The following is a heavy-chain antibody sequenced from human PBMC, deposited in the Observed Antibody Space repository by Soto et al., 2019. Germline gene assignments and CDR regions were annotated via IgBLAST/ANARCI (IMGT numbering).Heavy chain of an antibody. J-gene: IGHJ4*01. CDR1: GGSIIIGSY. V-gene: IGHV4-38-2*02. CDR3: ARVHVMVVAGSTFDY. CDR2: IYHVGTT. Sequence: SEPLSLTCTVSGGSIIIGSYWAWIRQPPGKGPEWIASIYHVGTTFYNPSLKSRITISVDTSNNQFSLKLTSVTAADTAVYYCARVHVMVVAGSTFDYWGHGTLVSVS. D-gene: IGHD6-19*01.